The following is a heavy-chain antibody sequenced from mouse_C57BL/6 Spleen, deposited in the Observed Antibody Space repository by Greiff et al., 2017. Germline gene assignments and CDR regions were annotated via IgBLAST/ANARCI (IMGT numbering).Heavy chain of an antibody. Sequence: EVKLMESGAELVRPGASAMSSCSASGFNLNDDYTLWVLQMIEQGPEWFGWKDPANGDTEYASKFQGKATIPADTSSNTAYMHLSSLTSEDTAVYYCTTDYYGSSTFAYWGQGTLVTVSA. J-gene: IGHJ3*01. CDR2: KDPANGDT. D-gene: IGHD1-1*01. CDR1: GFNLNDDY. CDR3: TTDYYGSSTFAY. V-gene: IGHV14-4*01.